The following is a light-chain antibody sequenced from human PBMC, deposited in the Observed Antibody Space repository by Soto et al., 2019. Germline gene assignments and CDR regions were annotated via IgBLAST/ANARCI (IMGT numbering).Light chain of an antibody. CDR2: DVS. Sequence: QSVLTQPASVSGSPGQSITISCTGTSSDVGGYNYVSWYQQHPGKAPKLMIYDVSNRPSGVSNRFSGSKSGNTASLTISGVQAEDEADYYCSSYTSSSTLFYVFGTGTKVTVL. CDR1: SSDVGGYNY. CDR3: SSYTSSSTLFYV. V-gene: IGLV2-14*01. J-gene: IGLJ1*01.